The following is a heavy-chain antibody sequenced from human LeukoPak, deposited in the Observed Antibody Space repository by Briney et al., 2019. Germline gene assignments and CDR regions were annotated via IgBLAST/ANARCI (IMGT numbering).Heavy chain of an antibody. D-gene: IGHD6-13*01. CDR2: IYYSGST. Sequence: SQTLSLTCTVSGGSISSGDYYWSWIRQPPGKGLEWIGYIYYSGSTYYNPSLKSRVTISVDTSKNQFSLKLSSVTAADTAVYYCARGGQQLVYFDYWSQGTLVTVSS. J-gene: IGHJ4*02. CDR3: ARGGQQLVYFDY. CDR1: GGSISSGDYY. V-gene: IGHV4-30-4*01.